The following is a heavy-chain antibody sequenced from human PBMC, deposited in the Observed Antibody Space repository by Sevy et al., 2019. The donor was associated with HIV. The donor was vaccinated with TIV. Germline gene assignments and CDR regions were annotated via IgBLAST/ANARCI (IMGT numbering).Heavy chain of an antibody. CDR2: IYYSGST. Sequence: SETLSLTCTVSGGSISSYYWSWIRQPPGKGLEWIGYIYYSGSTNYNPSLKSRVTISVDTSKNQFSLKLSSVTTADTAVYYCARDLGDGYSDYWGQGTLVTVSS. D-gene: IGHD1-26*01. CDR3: ARDLGDGYSDY. J-gene: IGHJ4*02. V-gene: IGHV4-59*01. CDR1: GGSISSYY.